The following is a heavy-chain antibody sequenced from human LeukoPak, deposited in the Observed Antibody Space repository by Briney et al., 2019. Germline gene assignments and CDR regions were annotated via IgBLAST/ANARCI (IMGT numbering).Heavy chain of an antibody. Sequence: GGSLRLSCAASGFTFSSYEMNWVRQAPGKGLEWVSYISSSGSTIYYADSVKGRFTISRDNAKNSLYLQMNSLRAEDTAVYYCARGGGGSSWSYYCYGMDVWGKGTTVTVSS. CDR1: GFTFSSYE. V-gene: IGHV3-48*03. J-gene: IGHJ6*04. CDR2: ISSSGSTI. D-gene: IGHD6-13*01. CDR3: ARGGGGSSWSYYCYGMDV.